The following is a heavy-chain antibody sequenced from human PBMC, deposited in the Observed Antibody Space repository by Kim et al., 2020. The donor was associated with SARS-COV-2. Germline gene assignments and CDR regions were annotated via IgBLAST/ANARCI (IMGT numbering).Heavy chain of an antibody. V-gene: IGHV1-3*01. Sequence: YSQKFQGRVTITRDTSASTAYMELSSLRSEDTAVYYWARVVFSKSNWFDPWGQGTLVTVSS. CDR3: ARVVFSKSNWFDP. J-gene: IGHJ5*02.